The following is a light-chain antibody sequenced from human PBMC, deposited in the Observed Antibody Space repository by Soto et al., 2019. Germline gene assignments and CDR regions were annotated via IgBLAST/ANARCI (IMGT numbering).Light chain of an antibody. CDR2: DVT. CDR3: SSFAGGNIYV. V-gene: IGLV2-8*01. J-gene: IGLJ1*01. CDR1: SSDVGGYNY. Sequence: QSVLTQPASVSGSPGQSITISCTGSSSDVGGYNYVSWHQQHPGKAPKLIIYDVTKRPSGVPDRFSGSKSGYTASLTVSGLQAEDEADYYCSSFAGGNIYVFGTGTKVTVL.